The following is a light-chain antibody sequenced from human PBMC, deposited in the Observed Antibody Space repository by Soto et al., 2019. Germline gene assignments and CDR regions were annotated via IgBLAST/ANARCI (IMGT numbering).Light chain of an antibody. J-gene: IGKJ5*01. CDR1: QSVSSN. Sequence: EIVMTQSPATLSVSPGERATLSCRASQSVSSNLAWYQQKPGQAPGLLIYGASTRATGIPARFSGSGSETDFTLTISSLEPEDFAVYYCQQRNDWRRGTFGQGTRLEIK. V-gene: IGKV3-15*01. CDR2: GAS. CDR3: QQRNDWRRGT.